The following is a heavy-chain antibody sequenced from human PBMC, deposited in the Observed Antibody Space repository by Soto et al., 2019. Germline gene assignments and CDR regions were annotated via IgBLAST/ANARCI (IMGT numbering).Heavy chain of an antibody. D-gene: IGHD4-17*01. V-gene: IGHV3-30-3*01. J-gene: IGHJ4*02. CDR1: RFTFSYYA. CDR2: ILSDGSKQ. CDR3: ARDFVRDGDPEY. Sequence: GGSLRLSCAASRFTFSYYAMHWIRQAPGKGLEWMAVILSDGSKQYYAESVKGRFTISRDNSKSSLYLQMNSLRAEDTAVYYCARDFVRDGDPEYWGQGTLVTVSS.